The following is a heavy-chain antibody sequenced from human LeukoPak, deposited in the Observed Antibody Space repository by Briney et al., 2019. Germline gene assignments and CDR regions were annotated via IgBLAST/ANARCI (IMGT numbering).Heavy chain of an antibody. CDR2: ISSDGNDK. D-gene: IGHD5-12*01. CDR1: GVTFSGYG. CDR3: ATKVTRGNSGDDYDD. J-gene: IGHJ4*02. V-gene: IGHV3-30*03. Sequence: GGSLRLSCAASGVTFSGYGMHWVRQAPGKGLEWVALISSDGNDKLYGDSVKGRFTISRDDSKSTLYLQMNSLRAEDTAVYYCATKVTRGNSGDDYDDWGQGTPVTVSS.